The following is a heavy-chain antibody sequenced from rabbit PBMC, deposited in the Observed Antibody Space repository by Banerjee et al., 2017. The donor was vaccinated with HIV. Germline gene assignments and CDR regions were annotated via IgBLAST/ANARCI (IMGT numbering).Heavy chain of an antibody. V-gene: IGHV1S40*01. CDR2: IGAGVSYTT. CDR1: GFSFSYSDY. Sequence: QSLEESGGDLVKPGASLTLTCTASGFSFSYSDYMCWVRQPPGKGPEWIACIGAGVSYTTYYATWAKGRFTISKTSSTTVTLQMTSLTAADTATYFCAREVEIYTGVVGSGVPNYGMDLWGQGTLVTVS. CDR3: AREVEIYTGVVGSGVPNYGMDL. D-gene: IGHD1-1*01. J-gene: IGHJ6*01.